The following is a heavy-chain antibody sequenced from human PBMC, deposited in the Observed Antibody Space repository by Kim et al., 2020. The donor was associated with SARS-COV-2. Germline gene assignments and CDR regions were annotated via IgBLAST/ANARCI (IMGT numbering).Heavy chain of an antibody. D-gene: IGHD3-22*01. V-gene: IGHV4-59*01. CDR3: ARVGWDSSGLGHDY. CDR1: GGSISSYY. Sequence: SETLSLTCTVSGGSISSYYWSWIRQPPGKGLEWIGYIYYSGSTNYNPSLKSRVTISVDTSKNQFSLKLSSVTAADTAVYYCARVGWDSSGLGHDYWGQGTLVTVSS. CDR2: IYYSGST. J-gene: IGHJ4*02.